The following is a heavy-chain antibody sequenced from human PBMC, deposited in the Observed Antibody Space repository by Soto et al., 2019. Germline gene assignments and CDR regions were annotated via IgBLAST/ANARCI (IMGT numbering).Heavy chain of an antibody. J-gene: IGHJ4*02. CDR3: AREMEQQPYTPHFDY. V-gene: IGHV3-21*01. CDR2: ISSSSSYI. Sequence: EVQLVESGGGLVKPGGSLRLSCAASGFTFSSYSMNWVRQAPGKGLEWVSSISSSSSYIYYADSVKGRFTISRDNAKNSLYLQMNSLRAEDTAVYYCAREMEQQPYTPHFDYWGQGTLVTVSS. CDR1: GFTFSSYS. D-gene: IGHD6-13*01.